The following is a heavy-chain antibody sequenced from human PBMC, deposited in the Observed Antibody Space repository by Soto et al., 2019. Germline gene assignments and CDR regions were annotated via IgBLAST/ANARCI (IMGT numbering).Heavy chain of an antibody. CDR2: IDPSDSYT. D-gene: IGHD2-8*02. CDR1: GYSFTSYW. CDR3: ARLVGPKGYYYYGMDV. J-gene: IGHJ6*02. Sequence: GASVKISCKGSGYSFTSYWISWVRQMPGKGLEWMGRIDPSDSYTNYSPSFQGHVTISADKSISTAYLQWSSLKASDTAMYYCARLVGPKGYYYYGMDVWGQGTTVTVSS. V-gene: IGHV5-10-1*01.